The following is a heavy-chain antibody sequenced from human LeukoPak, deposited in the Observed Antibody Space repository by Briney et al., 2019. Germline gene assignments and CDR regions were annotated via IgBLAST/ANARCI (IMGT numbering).Heavy chain of an antibody. CDR1: GYSISSNNW. CDR2: FFFAGST. V-gene: IGHV4-28*01. CDR3: ARIGPILGAAWVDY. J-gene: IGHJ4*02. D-gene: IGHD3-3*02. Sequence: SQSLSLTCALSGYSISSNNWWGWIRQPPGKGREGFGYFFFAGSTYYIPPLKSRVTMSVDTSKNQFSLRLSSVTAVDTAVYYCARIGPILGAAWVDYWGQGTLVSVPS.